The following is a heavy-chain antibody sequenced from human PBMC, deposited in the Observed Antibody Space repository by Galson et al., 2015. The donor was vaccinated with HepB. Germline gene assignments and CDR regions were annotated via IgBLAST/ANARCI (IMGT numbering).Heavy chain of an antibody. J-gene: IGHJ4*02. D-gene: IGHD1-26*01. CDR2: IRSIANSYAT. Sequence: SLRLSCAASGFTFSGSAMHWVRQASGKGLEWVGRIRSIANSYATAYAASVKGRFTISRDDSKNTAYLQMNSLKTEDTAVYYCTREYSGSPHYWGQGTLVTVSS. CDR1: GFTFSGSA. CDR3: TREYSGSPHY. V-gene: IGHV3-73*01.